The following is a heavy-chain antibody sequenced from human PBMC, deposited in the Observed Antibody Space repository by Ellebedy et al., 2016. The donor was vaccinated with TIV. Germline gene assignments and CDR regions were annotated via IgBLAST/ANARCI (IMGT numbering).Heavy chain of an antibody. Sequence: GESLKISXAASGFTFSSYGMHWVRQAPGKGLEWVAVIWYDGSNKYYADSVKGRFTISRDNSKNTLYLQMNSLRAEDTAVYYCASSPWIQLWQIDYWGQGTLVTVSS. J-gene: IGHJ4*02. CDR2: IWYDGSNK. CDR1: GFTFSSYG. CDR3: ASSPWIQLWQIDY. V-gene: IGHV3-33*01. D-gene: IGHD5-18*01.